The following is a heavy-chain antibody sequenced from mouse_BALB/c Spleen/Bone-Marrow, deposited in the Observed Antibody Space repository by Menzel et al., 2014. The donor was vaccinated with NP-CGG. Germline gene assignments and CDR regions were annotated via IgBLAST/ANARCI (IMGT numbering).Heavy chain of an antibody. CDR1: GFTFSSFG. CDR3: ARGGNWEDFDY. CDR2: ISSGSGTI. Sequence: EVKVVESGGGLVQPGGSRKLSCAASGFTFSSFGMHWVRQAPERGLEWVAYISSGSGTIFYAGTVKGRFTISRDNPKNTLFLQMTSLRSEDSAMYYCARGGNWEDFDYWGQGTTLTVSS. D-gene: IGHD4-1*01. J-gene: IGHJ2*01. V-gene: IGHV5-17*02.